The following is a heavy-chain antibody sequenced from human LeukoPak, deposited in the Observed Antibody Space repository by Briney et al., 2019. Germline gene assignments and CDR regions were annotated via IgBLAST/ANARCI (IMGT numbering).Heavy chain of an antibody. CDR2: YGAGAA. CDR1: GINVSANY. CDR3: VSSTGQQLIPYDY. V-gene: IGHV3-66*02. Sequence: GGSLRLSCAASGINVSANYMTWIRQAPGKGLEWVSLYGAGAAYYAESVGGRFIISRDNSKNTLFLQMNSLRAEDTAVYYCVSSTGQQLIPYDYWGQGTHVAVSS. J-gene: IGHJ4*02. D-gene: IGHD6-13*01.